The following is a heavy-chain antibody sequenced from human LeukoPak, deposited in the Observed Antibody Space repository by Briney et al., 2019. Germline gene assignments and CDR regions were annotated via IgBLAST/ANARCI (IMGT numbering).Heavy chain of an antibody. D-gene: IGHD2-2*02. CDR3: TLPYSNCSSTSCYNDYYYYYMDV. CDR2: FSGSGGKT. Sequence: GGSLRLSCAASGFTFSSDAMSWVRQAPGKGLEWVSTFSGSGGKTYYADSVTGRFTISRDDSKNTAYLQMNSLKTEDTAVYYCTLPYSNCSSTSCYNDYYYYYMDVWGKGTTVTVSS. V-gene: IGHV3-23*01. CDR1: GFTFSSDA. J-gene: IGHJ6*03.